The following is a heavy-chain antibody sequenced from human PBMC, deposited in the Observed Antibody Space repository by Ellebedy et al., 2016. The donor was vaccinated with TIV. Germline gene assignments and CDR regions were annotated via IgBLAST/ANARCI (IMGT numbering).Heavy chain of an antibody. CDR3: VRSTPFDC. V-gene: IGHV1-3*04. CDR2: INTGSGTT. J-gene: IGHJ4*02. CDR1: GYTFTDYN. Sequence: ASVKVSCKASGYTFTDYNIHWVRQAPGQRPEWVGWINTGSGTTQYAQKYQDRVTVTRDTSASTVYLEMSSLISEDTAVYYCVRSTPFDCWGQGTLVTVSS.